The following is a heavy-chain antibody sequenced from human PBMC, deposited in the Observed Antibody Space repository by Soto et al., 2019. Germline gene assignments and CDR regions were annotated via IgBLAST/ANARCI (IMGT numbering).Heavy chain of an antibody. J-gene: IGHJ2*01. D-gene: IGHD3-22*01. CDR1: GFTFSSYG. V-gene: IGHV3-33*01. CDR3: ARDPEENYYDSSGYFDL. CDR2: IWYDGSNK. Sequence: GGSLRLSCAASGFTFSSYGMHWVRQAPGKGLEWVAVIWYDGSNKYYADSVKGRFTISRDNSKNTLYLQMNSLRAEDTAVYYCARDPEENYYDSSGYFDLWGRGTLVTVSS.